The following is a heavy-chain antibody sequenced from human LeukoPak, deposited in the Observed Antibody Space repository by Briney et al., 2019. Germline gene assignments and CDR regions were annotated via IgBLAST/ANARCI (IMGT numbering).Heavy chain of an antibody. Sequence: SETLSLTCTVSGGSVSSDSCFWSWIRQPPGKGLEWIGYVHYSGGTTYNPSLESRVTISTDTSKNQFSLKLNSVTAADTAVYYCARGGVYSGYEYFDYWGQGTLVTVSS. CDR2: VHYSGGT. CDR1: GGSVSSDSCF. D-gene: IGHD5-12*01. J-gene: IGHJ4*02. CDR3: ARGGVYSGYEYFDY. V-gene: IGHV4-61*01.